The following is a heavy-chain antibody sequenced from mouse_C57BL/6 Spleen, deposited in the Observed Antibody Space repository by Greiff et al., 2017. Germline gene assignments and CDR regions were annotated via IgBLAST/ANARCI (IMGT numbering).Heavy chain of an antibody. V-gene: IGHV1-69*01. Sequence: QVQLKQPGAELVMPGASVKLSCKASGYTFTSYWMHWVKQRPGQGLEWIGEIDPSDSYTNYNQKFKGKSTLTVDKSSSTAYMQLSSLTSEDSAVYDCARRGVYSNFDYWGQGTTLTVSS. CDR3: ARRGVYSNFDY. CDR2: IDPSDSYT. J-gene: IGHJ2*01. CDR1: GYTFTSYW. D-gene: IGHD2-5*01.